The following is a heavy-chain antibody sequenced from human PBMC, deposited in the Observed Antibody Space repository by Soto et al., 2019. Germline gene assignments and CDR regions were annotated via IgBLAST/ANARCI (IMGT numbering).Heavy chain of an antibody. D-gene: IGHD3-9*01. J-gene: IGHJ4*02. CDR3: AREPPYDILTGYVGYFDY. Sequence: GGSLRLSCAASGFTFSSYWMHWVRQAPGKGLVWVSRINSDGSSTSYADSVKGRFTISRDNAKNTLYLQMNSLRAEDTAVYYCAREPPYDILTGYVGYFDYWGQGTLVTVSS. CDR1: GFTFSSYW. V-gene: IGHV3-74*01. CDR2: INSDGSST.